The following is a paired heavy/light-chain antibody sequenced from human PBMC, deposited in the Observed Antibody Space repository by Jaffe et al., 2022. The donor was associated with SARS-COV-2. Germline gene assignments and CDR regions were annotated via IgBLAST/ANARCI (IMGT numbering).Heavy chain of an antibody. Sequence: QVTLRESGPALVKPTQTLTLTCTFSGFSLSTSGMCVSWIRQPPGKALEWLALIDWDDDKYYSTSLKTRLTISKDTSRNQVVLTMTNMDPVDTAMYYCARAIYSSSHGVGDWFDPWGQGTLVTVSS. D-gene: IGHD6-13*01. CDR2: IDWDDDK. CDR3: ARAIYSSSHGVGDWFDP. V-gene: IGHV2-70*01. CDR1: GFSLSTSGMC. J-gene: IGHJ5*02.
Light chain of an antibody. CDR3: MQALQTPQT. J-gene: IGKJ2*01. V-gene: IGKV2-28*01. Sequence: DIVMTQSPLSLPVTPGEPASISCRSSQSLLHNNGNNYLSWYLQKPGQSPQLLIYLGSIRASGVPDRFSGSESGTDFTLKISRVEAEDVGVYYCMQALQTPQTFGQGTKLEIK. CDR2: LGS. CDR1: QSLLHNNGNNY.